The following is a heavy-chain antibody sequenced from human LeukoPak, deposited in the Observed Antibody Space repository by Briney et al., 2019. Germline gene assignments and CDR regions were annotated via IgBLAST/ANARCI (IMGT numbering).Heavy chain of an antibody. V-gene: IGHV4-34*01. Sequence: PSETLSLTCAVHGGSFSGYYWSWIRQPPGKVLEWVGKINHSGTTNYNPSLKSRVTMSVDTSKHQFSLHLTSVTAADTAVYYCARVPTYYYDSSGHDGPIDYWGQGTLVTVSS. J-gene: IGHJ4*02. CDR2: INHSGTT. D-gene: IGHD3-22*01. CDR3: ARVPTYYYDSSGHDGPIDY. CDR1: GGSFSGYY.